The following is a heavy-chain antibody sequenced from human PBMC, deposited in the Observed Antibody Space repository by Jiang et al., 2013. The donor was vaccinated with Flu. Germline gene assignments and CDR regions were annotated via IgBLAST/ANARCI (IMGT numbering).Heavy chain of an antibody. Sequence: PGLVKPSETLSLTCTVSGGSISSTTYYWGWIRQPPGKGLEWIGSIYYSGSTYYNPSLKSRVTISVDTSKNQFSLKLSSVTAADTAVYYCARPTIFGKEFDPWGQGTLVTVSS. D-gene: IGHD3-3*01. CDR1: GGSISSTTYY. CDR3: ARPTIFGKEFDP. V-gene: IGHV4-39*01. CDR2: IYYSGST. J-gene: IGHJ5*02.